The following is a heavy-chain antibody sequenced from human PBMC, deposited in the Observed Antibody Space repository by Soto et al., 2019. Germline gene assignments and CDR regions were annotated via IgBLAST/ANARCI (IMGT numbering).Heavy chain of an antibody. Sequence: EVQLVESGGGLVQPGGSLKLSCAVSGFTFSGSAMHWVRQASGKGLEWVGRIRSKSNSYATAYAASVKGRFTISRDDAKNTAYLQMNSLKTEDTAVYYCTRGYGDYVREHWGQGTLVTVSS. CDR1: GFTFSGSA. D-gene: IGHD4-17*01. CDR2: IRSKSNSYAT. J-gene: IGHJ4*02. CDR3: TRGYGDYVREH. V-gene: IGHV3-73*01.